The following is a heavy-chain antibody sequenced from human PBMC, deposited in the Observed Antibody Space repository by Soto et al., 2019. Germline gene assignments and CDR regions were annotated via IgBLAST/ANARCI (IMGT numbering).Heavy chain of an antibody. CDR2: ISGSGGST. Sequence: GGSLRLSCAASEFTFSSYAMSWVRQAPGKGLEWVSAISGSGGSTYYADSVKGRFTISRDNSKNTLYLQMNSLRAEDTAVYYCAQRLGGAILSYWGQGTLVTVSS. CDR3: AQRLGGAILSY. CDR1: EFTFSSYA. D-gene: IGHD3-16*01. V-gene: IGHV3-23*01. J-gene: IGHJ4*02.